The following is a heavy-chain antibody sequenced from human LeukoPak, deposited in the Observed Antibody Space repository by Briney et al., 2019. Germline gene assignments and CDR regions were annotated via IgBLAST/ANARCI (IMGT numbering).Heavy chain of an antibody. D-gene: IGHD3-9*01. Sequence: PVASVKVSCKVSGYTLTELSMHWVRQAPGKGLEWMGGFDPEDGETIYAQKFQGRVTMTRDTSTSTVYMELSSLRSEDTAVYYCARDRVRYFDPTNPLGSLHFDYWGQGTLVTVSS. CDR3: ARDRVRYFDPTNPLGSLHFDY. J-gene: IGHJ4*02. V-gene: IGHV1-24*01. CDR2: FDPEDGET. CDR1: GYTLTELS.